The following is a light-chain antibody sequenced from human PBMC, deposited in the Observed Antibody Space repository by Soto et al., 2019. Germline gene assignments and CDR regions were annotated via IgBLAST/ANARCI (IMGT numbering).Light chain of an antibody. V-gene: IGLV2-14*03. J-gene: IGLJ2*01. Sequence: QSALTQPASVSGSPGQSITVSCTGTSSDVGGYNYVSWYQQHPGKAPKVMIYGVSDRPSGVSNRFSGSKSGNTASLTISGLQAEDEADYYCSSYTNSGAVVFGGGTKLTVL. CDR3: SSYTNSGAVV. CDR2: GVS. CDR1: SSDVGGYNY.